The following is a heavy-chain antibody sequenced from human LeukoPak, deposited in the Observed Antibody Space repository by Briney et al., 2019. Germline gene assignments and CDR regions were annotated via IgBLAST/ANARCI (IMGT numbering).Heavy chain of an antibody. CDR2: TYYSGST. Sequence: SETLSLTCTVSGGSISSYYWSWIRQPPGKGLEWIGHTYYSGSTYYNPSLKSRVTISADTSKNQFSLKLSSVTAADTALYFCASTGYCSDTSCYPFDYWGQGILVTVSS. CDR1: GGSISSYY. V-gene: IGHV4-59*06. D-gene: IGHD2-2*01. CDR3: ASTGYCSDTSCYPFDY. J-gene: IGHJ4*02.